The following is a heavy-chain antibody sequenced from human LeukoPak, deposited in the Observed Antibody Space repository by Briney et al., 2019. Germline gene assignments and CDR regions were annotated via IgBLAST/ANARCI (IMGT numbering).Heavy chain of an antibody. CDR1: GFTFSSYA. Sequence: GSLRLSCAASGFTFSSYAMSWVRQAPGKGLEWVSAISGSGGSTYYADSVKGRFTISRDNSKNTLYLQMNSLRAEDTAVYYCARAVSLGYYDSSGYLPSDYWGQGTLVTVSS. V-gene: IGHV3-23*01. CDR3: ARAVSLGYYDSSGYLPSDY. CDR2: ISGSGGST. J-gene: IGHJ4*02. D-gene: IGHD3-22*01.